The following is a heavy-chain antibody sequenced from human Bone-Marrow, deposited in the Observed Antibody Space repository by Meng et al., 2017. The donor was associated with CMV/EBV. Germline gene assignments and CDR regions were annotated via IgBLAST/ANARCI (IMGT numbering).Heavy chain of an antibody. J-gene: IGHJ5*02. CDR2: LNHRGST. CDR1: CCCGYL. Sequence: CCCGYLRSSSRQPPGKGLEWIGELNHRGSTHYNPSLKSRVTISVDTSKNQFSLKLSSVTAADTAVYYCASKGGYCTNGVCYKNWFDPWGQGTLVTVSS. D-gene: IGHD2-8*01. CDR3: ASKGGYCTNGVCYKNWFDP. V-gene: IGHV4-34*01.